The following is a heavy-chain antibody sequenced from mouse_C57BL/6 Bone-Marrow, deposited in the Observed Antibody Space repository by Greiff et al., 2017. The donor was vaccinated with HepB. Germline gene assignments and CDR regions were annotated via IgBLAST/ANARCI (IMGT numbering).Heavy chain of an antibody. CDR3: TTDYRVYFDY. V-gene: IGHV14-4*01. CDR1: GFNIKDDY. CDR2: IDPENGDT. J-gene: IGHJ2*01. Sequence: EVQLQQSGAELVRPGASVKLSCTASGFNIKDDYMHWVKQRPEQGLEWIGWIDPENGDTEYASKFQGNATITADTSSNTAYLQLSSLTSENTAVYYCTTDYRVYFDYWGQGTTLTVSS. D-gene: IGHD2-12*01.